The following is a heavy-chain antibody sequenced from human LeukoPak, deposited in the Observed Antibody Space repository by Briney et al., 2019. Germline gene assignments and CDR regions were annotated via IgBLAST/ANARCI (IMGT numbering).Heavy chain of an antibody. V-gene: IGHV3-74*01. CDR3: TRDLTL. CDR1: GFTFTNYW. Sequence: PGGSLRLSCAASGFTFTNYWMHWVRQAPGKGQMWVSRINSDGTTTTYADSVKGRFTISRDNAKNTLYLQMNSLRAEDTAVYFCTRDLTLWGQGTLVTVSS. CDR2: INSDGTTT. J-gene: IGHJ4*02.